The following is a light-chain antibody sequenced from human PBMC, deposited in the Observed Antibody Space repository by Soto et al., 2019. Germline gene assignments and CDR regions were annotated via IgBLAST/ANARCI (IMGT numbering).Light chain of an antibody. J-gene: IGKJ1*01. CDR1: QSISSW. V-gene: IGKV1-5*03. Sequence: DIQMTQPPSTLSASLGERVTITCRASQSISSWLAWYQQKPGKAPKLLIYKASSLESGVPSRFSGSGSGTEFTLTISSLQPDDFATYYCQSRTFGQGTKVDI. CDR2: KAS. CDR3: QSRT.